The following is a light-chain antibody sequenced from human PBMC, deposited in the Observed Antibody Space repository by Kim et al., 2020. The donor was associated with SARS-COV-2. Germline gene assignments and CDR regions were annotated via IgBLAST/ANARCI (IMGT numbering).Light chain of an antibody. CDR2: AAC. CDR1: QSICSY. Sequence: AAVGDRVTITCRASQSICSYLNWFQQKPEKAPNLLIYAACSLQSGVPSRFSGSGSGTDFTLTISSLQPEDFATDYCQQSYSTPWTFGQGTKVDIK. J-gene: IGKJ1*01. CDR3: QQSYSTPWT. V-gene: IGKV1-39*01.